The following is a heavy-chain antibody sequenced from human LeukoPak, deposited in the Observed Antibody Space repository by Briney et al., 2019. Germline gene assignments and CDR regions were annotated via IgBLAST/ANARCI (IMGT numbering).Heavy chain of an antibody. D-gene: IGHD6-6*01. CDR1: GGTFSSYA. Sequence: SVKVSCKASGGTFSSYAISWVRQAPGQGLEWMGGIIPIFGTANYAQKFQGRVTITADESTSTAYMELSSLRSEDTAVYYCARLGPRDSSSSSAFDYWGQGTLVTVSS. J-gene: IGHJ4*02. CDR2: IIPIFGTA. V-gene: IGHV1-69*13. CDR3: ARLGPRDSSSSSAFDY.